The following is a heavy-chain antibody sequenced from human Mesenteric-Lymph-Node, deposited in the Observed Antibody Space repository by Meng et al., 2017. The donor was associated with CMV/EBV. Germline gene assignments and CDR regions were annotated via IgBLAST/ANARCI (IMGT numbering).Heavy chain of an antibody. Sequence: GGSLRLSCAASGFTFSSYGMHWVRQAPGKGLEWVAFIRYDGSNKYYADSVKGRFTISRDNSKNTLYLQMNSLRAEDTAVYYCAKQGEGSYYYDSSGYYSDYWGQGTLVTVSS. CDR2: IRYDGSNK. V-gene: IGHV3-30*02. J-gene: IGHJ4*02. CDR1: GFTFSSYG. D-gene: IGHD3-22*01. CDR3: AKQGEGSYYYDSSGYYSDY.